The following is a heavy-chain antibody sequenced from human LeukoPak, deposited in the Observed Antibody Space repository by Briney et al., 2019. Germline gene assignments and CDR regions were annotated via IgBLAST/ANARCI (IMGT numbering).Heavy chain of an antibody. CDR2: ITGSGAST. CDR3: VIWGDYDVLTGYYVPDY. V-gene: IGHV3-23*01. J-gene: IGHJ4*02. D-gene: IGHD3-9*01. CDR1: GFTFSNYA. Sequence: GGSLRLSCVASGFTFSNYAMSWVRQAPGKGLEWVSAITGSGASTYYADSLKGRFTISRDNSKNTVFLQMNSLRHEDTAIYYCVIWGDYDVLTGYYVPDYWGQGTLVTVSS.